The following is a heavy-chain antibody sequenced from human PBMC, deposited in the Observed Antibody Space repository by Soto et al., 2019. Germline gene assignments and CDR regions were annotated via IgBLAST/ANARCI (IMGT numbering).Heavy chain of an antibody. CDR1: GGTFSSYT. CDR2: IIPILGIA. CDR3: AVASSSWQSYYFDY. Sequence: SVKVSCKASGGTFSSYTISWVRQAPGQGLEWMGRIIPILGIANYAQKFQGRVTITADKSTSTAYMELSSLRSEDTTVYYCAVASSSWQSYYFDYWRQGTLVTVSS. J-gene: IGHJ4*02. V-gene: IGHV1-69*02. D-gene: IGHD6-6*01.